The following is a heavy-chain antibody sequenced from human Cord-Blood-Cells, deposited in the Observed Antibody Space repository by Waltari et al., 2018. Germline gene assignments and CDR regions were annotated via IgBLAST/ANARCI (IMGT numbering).Heavy chain of an antibody. V-gene: IGHV4-39*01. CDR2: IYYSGDT. D-gene: IGHD3-22*01. Sequence: QLQLQESGPGLVKPSETLSLTCTVSGGSISSSSYYWGWIRQPPGKGLEWIGSIYYSGDTYYNPSLKSRVTISVDTSKNQFSLKLSSVTATDTAVYYCASTAPYYYDSSGYYYFDYWGQGTLVTVSS. CDR1: GGSISSSSYY. J-gene: IGHJ4*02. CDR3: ASTAPYYYDSSGYYYFDY.